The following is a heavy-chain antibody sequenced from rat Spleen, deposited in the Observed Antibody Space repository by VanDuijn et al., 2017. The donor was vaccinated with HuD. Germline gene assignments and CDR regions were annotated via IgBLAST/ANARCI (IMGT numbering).Heavy chain of an antibody. J-gene: IGHJ2*01. CDR2: IIYDGSST. D-gene: IGHD1-2*01. Sequence: EVQLVESDGGLVQPGRSLKLSCAASGFTFSSFPMAWVRQAPKKGLEWVATIIYDGSSTYYRDSVKGRFTISRDNAKSTLYLQMDSLRSEDTATYYCARHGIAAISHYFDYWGQGVMVTVSS. V-gene: IGHV5-17*01. CDR3: ARHGIAAISHYFDY. CDR1: GFTFSSFP.